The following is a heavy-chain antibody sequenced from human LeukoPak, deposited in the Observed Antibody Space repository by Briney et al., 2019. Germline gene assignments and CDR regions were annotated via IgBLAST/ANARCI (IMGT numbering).Heavy chain of an antibody. CDR2: INPNSGGT. CDR1: GYTFTGYY. J-gene: IGHJ4*02. V-gene: IGHV1-2*04. Sequence: GASVKVSCKASGYTFTGYYMHWVRQAPGQGLEWMGWINPNSGGTNYAQKFQGWVTMTRDTSISTAYMELSRLRSDDTAVYYCARVRLGYCTNGVCYSDYFDYWGQGTLVTVSS. D-gene: IGHD2-8*01. CDR3: ARVRLGYCTNGVCYSDYFDY.